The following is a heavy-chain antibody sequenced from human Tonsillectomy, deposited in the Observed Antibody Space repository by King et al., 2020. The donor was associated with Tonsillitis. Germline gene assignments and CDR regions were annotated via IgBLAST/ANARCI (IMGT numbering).Heavy chain of an antibody. D-gene: IGHD3-10*01. CDR1: GDSLTDLS. V-gene: IGHV1-24*01. CDR3: ATDISGRYGYFGL. CDR2: FDPEDGET. Sequence: QLVQSGAEVKKPGASVKVSCKVSGDSLTDLSMHWVRQAPGKGLEWMGGFDPEDGETIYAQKFQGRVTMTEDTSTDTVYLELSSLRSGDTAIYYCATDISGRYGYFGLWGRGTLVTVSS. J-gene: IGHJ2*01.